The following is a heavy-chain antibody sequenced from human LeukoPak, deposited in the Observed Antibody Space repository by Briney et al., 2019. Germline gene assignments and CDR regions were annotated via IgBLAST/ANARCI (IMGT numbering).Heavy chain of an antibody. CDR2: INPSGGST. J-gene: IGHJ4*02. V-gene: IGHV1-46*01. CDR3: ARELGYCSGGSCYSGQYYFDY. CDR1: GYIFTSYY. D-gene: IGHD2-15*01. Sequence: ASVKVSCKASGYIFTSYYMHWVRQAPGQGLEWMGIINPSGGSTSYAQKFQGRVTMTRDTSTSTVYMELSSLRSEDTAVYYCARELGYCSGGSCYSGQYYFDYWGQGTLVTVSS.